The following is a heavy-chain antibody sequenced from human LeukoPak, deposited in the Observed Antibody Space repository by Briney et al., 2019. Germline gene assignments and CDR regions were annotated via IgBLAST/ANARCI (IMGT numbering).Heavy chain of an antibody. V-gene: IGHV4-31*03. D-gene: IGHD6-13*01. CDR1: GGSISSGGYY. Sequence: PSETLSLTCTVSGGSISSGGYYWSWIRQHPGKGLEWIGHIYYSGSTYYNPSLKSRVTISVDTSKNQFSLKLSSVTAADTAVYYCARGGSSWYIDYWGQGTPVTVSS. CDR2: IYYSGST. CDR3: ARGGSSWYIDY. J-gene: IGHJ4*02.